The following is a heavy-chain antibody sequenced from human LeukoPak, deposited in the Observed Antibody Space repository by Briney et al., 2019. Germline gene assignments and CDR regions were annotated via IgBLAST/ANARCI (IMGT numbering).Heavy chain of an antibody. CDR2: INPNSGGT. J-gene: IGHJ4*02. V-gene: IGHV1-2*02. D-gene: IGHD4-23*01. CDR3: ASHDYGGH. Sequence: ASVNVSCKASGYTFTSYDINWVRQATGQGLEWMGWINPNSGGTNYAQKFQGRVTMTRDTSISTAYMELSRLRSDDTAVYYCASHDYGGHWGQGTLVTVSS. CDR1: GYTFTSYD.